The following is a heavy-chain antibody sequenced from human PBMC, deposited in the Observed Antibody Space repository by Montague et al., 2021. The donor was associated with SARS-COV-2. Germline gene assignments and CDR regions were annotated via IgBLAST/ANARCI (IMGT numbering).Heavy chain of an antibody. J-gene: IGHJ6*02. V-gene: IGHV4-34*01. CDR1: GGSFSGYY. Sequence: SETLSLTCAVSGGSFSGYYFNWIRQPPGQGLEWIGEINHSGSTNYYPSLKSRVTIAVDTSKTQVSLKLTSVTAAATAVFYCSRSTVTNSPFGFSNKLRSSYSGMDVWGQGTTVTVSS. CDR2: INHSGST. CDR3: SRSTVTNSPFGFSNKLRSSYSGMDV. D-gene: IGHD4-17*01.